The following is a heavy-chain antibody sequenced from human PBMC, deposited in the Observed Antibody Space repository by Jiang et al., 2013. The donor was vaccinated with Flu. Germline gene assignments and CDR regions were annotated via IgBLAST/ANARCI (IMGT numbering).Heavy chain of an antibody. J-gene: IGHJ6*02. D-gene: IGHD2-15*01. Sequence: SGAEVKKPGASVKVSCKASGYTFTSYGISWVRQAPGQGLEWMGWISAYNGNTNYAQKLQGRVTMTTDTSTSTAYMELRSLRSDDTAVYYCARDPNCSGGSCYLGFFVNYYYYGMDVWGQGTTVTVS. CDR1: GYTFTSYG. CDR3: ARDPNCSGGSCYLGFFVNYYYYGMDV. CDR2: ISAYNGNT. V-gene: IGHV1-18*01.